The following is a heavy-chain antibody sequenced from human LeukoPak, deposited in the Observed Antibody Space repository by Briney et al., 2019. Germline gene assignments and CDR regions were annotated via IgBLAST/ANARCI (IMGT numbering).Heavy chain of an antibody. CDR3: ARDRGAKDY. V-gene: IGHV4-38-2*02. Sequence: PSETLSLTCTVSGYSISSGYYWGWIRQPPGKGLEWIGSIYHSGSTYYNPSLKSRVTISVDTSKNQFSLKLSSVTAADTAVYYCARDRGAKDYWGQGTLVTVSS. CDR1: GYSISSGYY. D-gene: IGHD1-26*01. CDR2: IYHSGST. J-gene: IGHJ4*02.